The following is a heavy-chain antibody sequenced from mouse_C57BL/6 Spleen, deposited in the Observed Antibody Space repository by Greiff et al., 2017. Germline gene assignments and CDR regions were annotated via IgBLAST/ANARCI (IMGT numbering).Heavy chain of an antibody. CDR3: ARERAYYSNYDY. Sequence: QVQLKQPGAELVKPGASVKLSCKASGYTFTSYWMHWVKQRPGRGLEWIGRIDPNSGGTKYNEKFKSKATLTVDKPSSTAYMQLSSLTSEDSAVYYCARERAYYSNYDYWGQGTTLTGSS. J-gene: IGHJ2*01. CDR1: GYTFTSYW. CDR2: IDPNSGGT. D-gene: IGHD2-5*01. V-gene: IGHV1-72*01.